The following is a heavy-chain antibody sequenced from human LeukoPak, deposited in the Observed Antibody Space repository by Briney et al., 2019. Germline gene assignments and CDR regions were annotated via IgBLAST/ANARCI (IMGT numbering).Heavy chain of an antibody. J-gene: IGHJ4*02. Sequence: ASVKVSCKASGYTFTSYGISWVRQAPGQGLEWMGWISAYNGNTKYVQNLQGRLTITTDTSTSTAYMELRSLTSDDTAVYFCAREESIGRYQFLHDSWGQGTLVTVSS. CDR1: GYTFTSYG. D-gene: IGHD1-26*01. CDR2: ISAYNGNT. CDR3: AREESIGRYQFLHDS. V-gene: IGHV1-18*01.